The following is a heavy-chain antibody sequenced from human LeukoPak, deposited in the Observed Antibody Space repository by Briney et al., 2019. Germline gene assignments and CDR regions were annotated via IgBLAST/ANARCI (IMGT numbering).Heavy chain of an antibody. J-gene: IGHJ4*02. CDR1: GFTFSRHG. CDR2: ISNDGSRK. Sequence: PGGSLRLSCAPSGFTFSRHGMHWVRQAPGKGLEWVAIISNDGSRKYYAHSVEGRFTISRDNSKNTLYLQMDSLRAEDTAVYYCARGFGILGYCSSTSCPDLDYWGQGTLVTVSS. V-gene: IGHV3-30*03. CDR3: ARGFGILGYCSSTSCPDLDY. D-gene: IGHD2-2*01.